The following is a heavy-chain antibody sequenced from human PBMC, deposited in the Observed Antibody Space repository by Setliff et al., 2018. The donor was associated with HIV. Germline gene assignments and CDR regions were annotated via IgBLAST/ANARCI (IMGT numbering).Heavy chain of an antibody. CDR3: ARGTTATDYYYYMDV. Sequence: ASVKVSCKASGYTFTDYYMHWVQQAPGKGLEWMGRVEPQHGETIFAGKFQGRVTITADTSTDTAYMELSSLRSEDTAVYFCARGTTATDYYYYMDVWGKGTSVTVSS. CDR2: VEPQHGET. D-gene: IGHD4-17*01. CDR1: GYTFTDYY. V-gene: IGHV1-69-2*01. J-gene: IGHJ6*03.